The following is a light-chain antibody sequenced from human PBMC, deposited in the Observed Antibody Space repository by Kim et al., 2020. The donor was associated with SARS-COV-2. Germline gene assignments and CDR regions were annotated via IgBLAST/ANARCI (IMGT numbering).Light chain of an antibody. CDR1: QSISSW. CDR2: DAS. Sequence: LSGSVGDRVTITCRASQSISSWLAWDQQKPGKAPKLLIYDASSLESGVPSRFSGSGSGTEFTLTISSLQPDDFATYYCQQYNSYSFGPGTKVDIK. CDR3: QQYNSYS. V-gene: IGKV1-5*01. J-gene: IGKJ3*01.